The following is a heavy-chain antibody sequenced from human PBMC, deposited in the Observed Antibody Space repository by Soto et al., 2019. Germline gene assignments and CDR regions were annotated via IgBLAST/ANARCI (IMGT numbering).Heavy chain of an antibody. CDR1: GFTFSSYA. D-gene: IGHD3-9*01. CDR3: ARGQGSFDFLAAFDI. Sequence: PGGSLRLSCAASGFTFSSYAMSWVRQAPGKGLEWVSAISGSGGSTYYADSVKGRFTISRDNSKNTLYLQMNSLRAEDTAVYYSARGQGSFDFLAAFDIWGQWTMVSVSS. J-gene: IGHJ3*02. CDR2: ISGSGGST. V-gene: IGHV3-23*01.